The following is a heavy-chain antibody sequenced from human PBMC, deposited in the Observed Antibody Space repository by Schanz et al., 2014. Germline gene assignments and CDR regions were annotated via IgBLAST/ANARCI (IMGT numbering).Heavy chain of an antibody. CDR2: INPRNGGT. D-gene: IGHD6-19*01. CDR1: GYPFTGFY. CDR3: ARDDGFSSG. Sequence: QVQLVQSGAEVQMPGASMKVSCTASGYPFTGFYIHWVRQAPGQGLQWMGRINPRNGGTDSAQKFQGRVTMTRDTSITTAYMELNRLTYDDTAVYYCARDDGFSSGWGQGTLVTVSS. V-gene: IGHV1-2*06. J-gene: IGHJ4*02.